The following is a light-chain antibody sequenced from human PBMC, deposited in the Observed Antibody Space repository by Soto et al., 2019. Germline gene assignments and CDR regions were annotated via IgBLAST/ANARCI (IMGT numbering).Light chain of an antibody. V-gene: IGLV2-14*01. CDR3: SSYTSYNNLV. CDR1: STDVGGYNY. J-gene: IGLJ3*02. CDR2: EVS. Sequence: QSVLTQPASVSGSPGQSISISCTGTSTDVGGYNYVSWYQQHPGKAPKLIIYEVSSRPSGVSNRFSGAKSGNTASLTISGLQADDEADYYCSSYTSYNNLVFGAGTXFTVL.